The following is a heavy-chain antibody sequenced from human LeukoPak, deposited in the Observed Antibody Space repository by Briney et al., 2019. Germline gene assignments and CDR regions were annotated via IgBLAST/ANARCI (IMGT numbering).Heavy chain of an antibody. CDR2: IYYSGST. V-gene: IGHV4-31*03. D-gene: IGHD5-18*01. Sequence: PSETLSLTCTVSGGSISSGTYCWSCIRHHPGKGLAWIVHIYYSGSTSYNPSIKSRVTISVDTSKNQFSLKLSSVTAADTAVYYCAREKDRGYSYGIDYWGQGTLVTVSS. CDR3: AREKDRGYSYGIDY. J-gene: IGHJ4*02. CDR1: GGSISSGTYC.